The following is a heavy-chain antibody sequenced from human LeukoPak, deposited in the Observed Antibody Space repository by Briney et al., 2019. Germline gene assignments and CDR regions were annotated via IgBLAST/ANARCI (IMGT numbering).Heavy chain of an antibody. Sequence: SETLSLTCTVSGGSISSYYWSWIRQPPGKGLEWIGYIYYSGSTNYNPSLKSRVTISVDTSKNQFSLKLSSVTAADTAAYYCASWKGYSYGLLNYWGQGTLVTVSS. J-gene: IGHJ4*02. CDR3: ASWKGYSYGLLNY. CDR1: GGSISSYY. V-gene: IGHV4-59*01. CDR2: IYYSGST. D-gene: IGHD5-18*01.